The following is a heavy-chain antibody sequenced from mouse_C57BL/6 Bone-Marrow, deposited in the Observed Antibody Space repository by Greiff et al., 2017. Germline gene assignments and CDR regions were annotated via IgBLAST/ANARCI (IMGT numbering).Heavy chain of an antibody. V-gene: IGHV1-63*01. J-gene: IGHJ4*01. CDR1: GYTFTNYW. CDR2: IYPGGGYT. CDR3: ARGDGYPPYAMDY. D-gene: IGHD2-3*01. Sequence: QVQLKQSGAELVRPGTSVKLSCKASGYTFTNYWIGWAKQRPGHGLEWIGDIYPGGGYTNYNEKFKGKATLTADKSSSTAYMQFSSLTSEDSAIYYCARGDGYPPYAMDYWGQGTSVTVSS.